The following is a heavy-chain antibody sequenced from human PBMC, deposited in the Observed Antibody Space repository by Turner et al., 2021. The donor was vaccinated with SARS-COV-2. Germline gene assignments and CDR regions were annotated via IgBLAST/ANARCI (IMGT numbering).Heavy chain of an antibody. V-gene: IGHV1-8*03. J-gene: IGHJ2*01. CDR1: GYTFNSYD. D-gene: IGHD2-2*01. Sequence: QVQLVQSGAEVKKPGASVKVSCKASGYTFNSYDINWVRQATGQGLEWMGWMNPDSGNTAYAQKFQGRVTITRNTAISTAYMELSSLRSEDTAVYYCARGGYCSSTSCSPYWYFDLWGRGTLVTVSS. CDR2: MNPDSGNT. CDR3: ARGGYCSSTSCSPYWYFDL.